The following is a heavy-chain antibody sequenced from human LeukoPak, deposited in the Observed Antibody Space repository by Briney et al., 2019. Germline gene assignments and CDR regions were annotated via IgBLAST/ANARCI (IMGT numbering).Heavy chain of an antibody. CDR2: INPNSGGT. V-gene: IGHV1-2*02. D-gene: IGHD6-13*01. Sequence: ASVKVSCKASGYTFTGYYMHWVRQAPGQGLEWMGWINPNSGGTNYAQKFQGRVTMTRDTSISTAYMELSRLRSDDTAVYYCARDLSSSWLYFDYWGQGTLVTVSS. J-gene: IGHJ4*02. CDR3: ARDLSSSWLYFDY. CDR1: GYTFTGYY.